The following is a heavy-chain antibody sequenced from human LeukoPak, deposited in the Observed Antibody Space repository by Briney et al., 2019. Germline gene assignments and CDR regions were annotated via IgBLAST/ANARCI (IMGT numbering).Heavy chain of an antibody. V-gene: IGHV4-59*08. D-gene: IGHD5-12*01. CDR2: IYYSGST. CDR3: ARNSGHVDY. Sequence: SETLSLTCTVSGGSISSYYWSWIRQPPGKGLEWIGYIYYSGSTNYNPSLKSRVTISVDTSKNQFSLKLSSVTAADTAVYYCARNSGHVDYWGQGTLVTVSS. CDR1: GGSISSYY. J-gene: IGHJ4*02.